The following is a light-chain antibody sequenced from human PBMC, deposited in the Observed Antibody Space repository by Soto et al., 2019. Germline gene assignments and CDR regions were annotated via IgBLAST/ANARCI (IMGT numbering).Light chain of an antibody. CDR2: GAS. V-gene: IGKV3-20*01. CDR1: QSLSSRY. J-gene: IGKJ4*01. CDR3: QQYSSSPPT. Sequence: EIVLTQSPGTLPLSPGDRATLSCRASQSLSSRYLAWYRQKPGQAPRLLIYGASNRATGIPDRFSGSGSGTDFTLTISRLEPDDFAVYYCQQYSSSPPTFGGGTKVEIK.